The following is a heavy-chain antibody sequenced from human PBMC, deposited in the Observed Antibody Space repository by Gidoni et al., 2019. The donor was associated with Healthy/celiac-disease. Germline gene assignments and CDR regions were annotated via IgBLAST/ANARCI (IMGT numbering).Heavy chain of an antibody. V-gene: IGHV3-23*01. D-gene: IGHD6-19*01. CDR3: AKLQAVAVPYPNNWFDP. Sequence: EVQLLESGGGVVQPGGSLRLSCAASGFTFSSYAMSWVRQAPGKGLECVSSISGSGGSTYYADSVNGRFTISKDNSKNPLYLQLTSLRAEDTAVYYCAKLQAVAVPYPNNWFDPWGQGTLVTVSS. J-gene: IGHJ5*02. CDR1: GFTFSSYA. CDR2: ISGSGGST.